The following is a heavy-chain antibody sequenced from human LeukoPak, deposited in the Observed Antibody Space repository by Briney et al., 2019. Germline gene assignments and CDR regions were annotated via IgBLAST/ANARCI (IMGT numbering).Heavy chain of an antibody. CDR1: GGSISSSNW. V-gene: IGHV4-4*02. J-gene: IGHJ4*02. D-gene: IGHD4-17*01. CDR3: ARVSASDYGDYPFDY. Sequence: SETLSLTCAVSGGSISSSNWWSWVRQPPGKGLEWIGEIYHSGSTNYNPSLKSRVTISVDKSKNQFSLKLSSVTAADTAVYYCARVSASDYGDYPFDYWGQGTLVTVSS. CDR2: IYHSGST.